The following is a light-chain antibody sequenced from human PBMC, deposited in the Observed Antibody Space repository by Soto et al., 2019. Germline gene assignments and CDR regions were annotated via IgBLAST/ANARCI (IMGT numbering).Light chain of an antibody. CDR3: QQYGSSPPT. CDR2: GAS. J-gene: IGKJ1*01. CDR1: QSISMY. Sequence: EIVLTQSPRTPALSPGGRTTPPWRASQSISMYLAWYQQNPGQGPRLLIYGASSRATGTPDRFSGSGSGTDFTLTINRLEPEDFALYYCQQYGSSPPTFGQGTKVDIK. V-gene: IGKV3-20*01.